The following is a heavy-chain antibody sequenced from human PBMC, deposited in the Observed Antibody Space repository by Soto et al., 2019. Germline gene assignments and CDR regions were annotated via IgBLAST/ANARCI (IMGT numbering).Heavy chain of an antibody. CDR2: ISGSGGST. D-gene: IGHD2-15*01. CDR1: GLTFSSYA. J-gene: IGHJ5*02. V-gene: IGHV3-23*01. CDR3: GKSPSVVLVPSTLGGNNWFDP. Sequence: EVQLLESGGGLVQPGGSLRLSCAASGLTFSSYAMNWVRQAPGKGLEWVSAISGSGGSTYYADSVKGRFTISRDNSKKTRYLQMNSRRAEVTAVYFCGKSPSVVLVPSTLGGNNWFDPWGQGPLVTVSS.